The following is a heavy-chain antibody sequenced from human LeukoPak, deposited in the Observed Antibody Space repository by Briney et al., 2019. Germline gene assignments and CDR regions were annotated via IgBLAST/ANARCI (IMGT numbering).Heavy chain of an antibody. Sequence: SETLSLTCTVSDGSISSSSYYWGWIRQPPGKGLEWIGSIYYSGSTYYNPSLKSRVTISVDTSKNQFSLKLSSVTAADTALYYCARHVGSENYPRYFDYWGQGTLVTVSS. CDR2: IYYSGST. CDR3: ARHVGSENYPRYFDY. D-gene: IGHD1-26*01. V-gene: IGHV4-39*01. J-gene: IGHJ4*02. CDR1: DGSISSSSYY.